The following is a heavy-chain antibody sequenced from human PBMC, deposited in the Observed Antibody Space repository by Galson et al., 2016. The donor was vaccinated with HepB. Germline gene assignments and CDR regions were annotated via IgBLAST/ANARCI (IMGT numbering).Heavy chain of an antibody. CDR3: VQGSTAPAV. J-gene: IGHJ6*04. CDR1: GFTFSNYG. V-gene: IGHV3-23*01. D-gene: IGHD2-2*01. CDR2: ISRSGDST. Sequence: SLRLSCAASGFTFSNYGMTWVRQAPGKGLEVVSSISRSGDSTDYADSVKGRFTISRDNSKNTLYLQMNSLRAEDTALYYCVQGSTAPAVWGKGTPVTVST.